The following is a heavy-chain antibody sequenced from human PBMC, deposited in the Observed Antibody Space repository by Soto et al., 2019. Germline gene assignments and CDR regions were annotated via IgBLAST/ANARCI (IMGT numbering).Heavy chain of an antibody. Sequence: ASVKVSCKASGFDFGSFGIQFLRQTRGRGLEWIGWIVVASGRTNYARQFQGRVAFSRDMSSTTAYMDLYDLKSDDTAVYFCSADHPHTAIGWPVWGQGTTVIVSS. V-gene: IGHV1-58*02. CDR3: SADHPHTAIGWPV. J-gene: IGHJ6*02. CDR1: GFDFGSFG. CDR2: IVVASGRT.